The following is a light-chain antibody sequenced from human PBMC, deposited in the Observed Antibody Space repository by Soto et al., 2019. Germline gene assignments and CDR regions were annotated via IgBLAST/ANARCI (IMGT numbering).Light chain of an antibody. Sequence: DIQMTQSPSSLSASVGDRVTITCRASRDIKNNLAWLQQKPGKAPKSLIYGASTLQSGVPSKFSGSGSGTDFTLIISSLQPEDFAIYYCQQYNSYPLTFGQGTKVEIK. CDR3: QQYNSYPLT. CDR1: RDIKNN. J-gene: IGKJ1*01. CDR2: GAS. V-gene: IGKV1-16*02.